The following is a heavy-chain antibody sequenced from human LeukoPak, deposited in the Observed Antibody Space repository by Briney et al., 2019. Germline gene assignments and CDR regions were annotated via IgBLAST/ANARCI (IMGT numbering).Heavy chain of an antibody. V-gene: IGHV3-7*03. Sequence: GGSLRLSCAASGFTFSSYWMSWVRQAPGKGLEWVANIKQDGSEKYYVDSVKGRLTIPRDNAKNSLYLQMNSLRAEDTAVYYCARSPLSFGELSFDYWGQGTLVTVPS. CDR2: IKQDGSEK. CDR3: ARSPLSFGELSFDY. D-gene: IGHD3-10*01. J-gene: IGHJ4*02. CDR1: GFTFSSYW.